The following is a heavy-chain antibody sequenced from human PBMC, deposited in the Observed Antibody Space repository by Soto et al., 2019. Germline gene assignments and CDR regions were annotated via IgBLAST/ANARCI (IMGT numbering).Heavy chain of an antibody. V-gene: IGHV1-18*01. CDR2: ISSDNGNT. J-gene: IGHJ5*01. CDR3: AGGSAYYSGGYISDCFDS. D-gene: IGHD3-22*01. CDR1: GYTFTSYG. Sequence: ASVKVSCKASGYTFTSYGISWVRQAPGQGLEWMGWISSDNGNTNYAQKFQGRVTMTTDTSTSTVYMELKSLTSDDTAVYYCAGGSAYYSGGYISDCFDSWGQGSLVTVSS.